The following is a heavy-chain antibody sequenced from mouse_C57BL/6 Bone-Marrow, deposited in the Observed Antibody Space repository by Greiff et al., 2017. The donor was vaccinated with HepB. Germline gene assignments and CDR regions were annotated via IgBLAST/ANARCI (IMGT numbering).Heavy chain of an antibody. CDR2: MNSDGGST. J-gene: IGHJ4*01. D-gene: IGHD1-1*01. CDR1: EYEFPSHD. Sequence: DVMLVESGGGLVQPGESLKLSCESNEYEFPSHDMSWVRKTPGKRLELVAAMNSDGGSTYYPDTMERRFIISRDNTKKTLYLQMSSLRSEDTALYYCARRYYVYAMDYWGQGTSVTVSS. V-gene: IGHV5-2*03. CDR3: ARRYYVYAMDY.